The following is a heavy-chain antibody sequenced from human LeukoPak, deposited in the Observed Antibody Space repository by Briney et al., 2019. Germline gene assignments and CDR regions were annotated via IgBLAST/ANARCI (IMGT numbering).Heavy chain of an antibody. CDR2: IYYSGST. J-gene: IGHJ4*02. D-gene: IGHD3-22*01. CDR1: GGSISSYY. CDR3: ARIRDSSVDFDY. V-gene: IGHV4-59*04. Sequence: MPSETLSLTCTVSGGSISSYYWSWIRQPPGKRLEWIGYIYYSGSTYYNPSLKSRVTISVDTSKNQFSLKLSSVTAADTAVYYCARIRDSSVDFDYWGQGSLVTVSS.